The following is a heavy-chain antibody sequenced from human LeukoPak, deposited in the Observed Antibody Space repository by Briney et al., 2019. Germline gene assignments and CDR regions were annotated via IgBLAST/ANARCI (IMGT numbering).Heavy chain of an antibody. J-gene: IGHJ5*02. D-gene: IGHD3-10*01. CDR3: ARDPLGSPDP. CDR1: GFSFTTDSYC. Sequence: SETLSLTCTVSGFSFTTDSYCWGWIRQPPGKGLEWIGYDYCGGNTNYDPSLKRRVTISVDTTKNQFSLTLTSVTAADTAVYFWARDPLGSPDPWGPGNPVPVS. V-gene: IGHV4-61*01. CDR2: DYCGGNT.